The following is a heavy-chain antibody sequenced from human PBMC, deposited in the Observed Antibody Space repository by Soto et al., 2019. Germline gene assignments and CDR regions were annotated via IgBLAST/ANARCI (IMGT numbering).Heavy chain of an antibody. D-gene: IGHD3-9*01. J-gene: IGHJ5*02. CDR2: INAGNWNT. CDR1: GYTFSNFA. V-gene: IGHV1-3*01. CDR3: VRDLLHYDVLTGSYSDCFDP. Sequence: ASVKVSCKASGYTFSNFAMHWVRQAPGQRLEWMGWINAGNWNTKYSQKFRGRLTMTADTSTSTAYMELTNLRSDDTAVYYCVRDLLHYDVLTGSYSDCFDPWGQGTLVTVSS.